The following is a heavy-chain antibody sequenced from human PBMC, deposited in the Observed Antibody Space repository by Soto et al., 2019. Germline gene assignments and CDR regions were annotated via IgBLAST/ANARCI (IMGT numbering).Heavy chain of an antibody. CDR3: ARDRWGLRGNAFDI. D-gene: IGHD1-26*01. Sequence: GGSLRLSCAASGFTFSSYSMNWVRQAPGKGLEWVSYISSSSSTIYYADSVKGRFTISRDNAKNSLYLQMNSLRDEDTAVYYCARDRWGLRGNAFDIWGQGTMVTVSS. CDR1: GFTFSSYS. V-gene: IGHV3-48*02. CDR2: ISSSSSTI. J-gene: IGHJ3*02.